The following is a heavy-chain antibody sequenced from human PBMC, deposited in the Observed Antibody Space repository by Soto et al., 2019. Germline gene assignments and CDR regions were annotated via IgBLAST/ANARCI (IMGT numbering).Heavy chain of an antibody. CDR1: GFTFSSYG. D-gene: IGHD5-18*01. V-gene: IGHV3-33*01. J-gene: IGHJ4*02. CDR3: AFPTLGYSLGTDYYFDY. Sequence: GGSLRLSCAASGFTFSSYGMHWVRQAPGKGLEWVAVIWYDGSNKDYADSVKGRFTISRDNSKNMLYLQMNSLRAEDTAVYYCAFPTLGYSLGTDYYFDYWGQGTLVTVSS. CDR2: IWYDGSNK.